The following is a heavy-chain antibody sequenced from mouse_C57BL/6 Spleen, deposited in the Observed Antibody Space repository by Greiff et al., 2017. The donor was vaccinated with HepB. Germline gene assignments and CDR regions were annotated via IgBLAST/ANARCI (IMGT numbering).Heavy chain of an antibody. V-gene: IGHV5-6*01. J-gene: IGHJ1*03. CDR1: GFTFSSYG. CDR2: ISSGGSYT. Sequence: VQLQQSGGDLVKPGGSLKLSCAASGFTFSSYGMSWVRQTPDKRLEWVATISSGGSYTYYPDSVKGRFTISRDNAKNTLYLQMSSLKSEDTAMYYCARQGDWYFDVWGTGTTVTVSS. CDR3: ARQGDWYFDV.